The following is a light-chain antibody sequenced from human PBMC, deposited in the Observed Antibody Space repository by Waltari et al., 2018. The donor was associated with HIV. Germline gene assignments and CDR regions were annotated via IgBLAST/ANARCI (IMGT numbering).Light chain of an antibody. CDR1: NIERKS. CDR2: YES. J-gene: IGLJ2*01. CDR3: QVWDSTIDHVL. Sequence: SSVLTQPPSVSVAPGKTATITSGGKNIERKSVHWYQQKPGQAPLLVIFYESDRPSGIPDRFSGSNSGNTATLTISRVGVGDEADDYCQVWDSTIDHVLFGGGTKLTVL. V-gene: IGLV3-21*04.